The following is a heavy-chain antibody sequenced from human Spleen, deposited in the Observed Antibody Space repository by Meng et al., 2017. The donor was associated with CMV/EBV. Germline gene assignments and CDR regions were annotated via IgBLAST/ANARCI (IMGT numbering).Heavy chain of an antibody. V-gene: IGHV3-21*01. Sequence: GESLKISCAASGFTFSSFSMNWVRQAPGRGLEWVASITTTSSLIYYADSVKGRFTISRDNAKNSLYLQMNSLRAEDTAVYYCARDLKWIAARPVPTSYGMDVWGQGTTVTVSS. D-gene: IGHD6-6*01. CDR3: ARDLKWIAARPVPTSYGMDV. J-gene: IGHJ6*02. CDR1: GFTFSSFS. CDR2: ITTTSSLI.